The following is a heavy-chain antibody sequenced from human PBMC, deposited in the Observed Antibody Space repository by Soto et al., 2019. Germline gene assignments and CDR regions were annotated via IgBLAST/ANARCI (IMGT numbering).Heavy chain of an antibody. Sequence: ASVKVSCKASGYTFTSYDINWVRQATGQGLEWMGWMNPNSGNTGYAQKFQGRVTMTRNTSISTAYMELSSLRSEDTAVYYCARVIRYCSGGSCRYYFDYWGQGTLVTVSS. V-gene: IGHV1-8*01. CDR3: ARVIRYCSGGSCRYYFDY. J-gene: IGHJ4*02. CDR2: MNPNSGNT. D-gene: IGHD2-15*01. CDR1: GYTFTSYD.